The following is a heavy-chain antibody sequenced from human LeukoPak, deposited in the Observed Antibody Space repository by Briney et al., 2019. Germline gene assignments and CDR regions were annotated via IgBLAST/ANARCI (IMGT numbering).Heavy chain of an antibody. D-gene: IGHD3-10*01. CDR1: GFTFSSYW. V-gene: IGHV3-7*01. Sequence: GGSLRLSCAASGFTFSSYWMSWVRQAPGKGLEWVANIKQDGSEKYYVDSVKGRFTISRDNAKNSLYLQMNSLRAEDTAVYYCARFYYGSGSYLYYYYYMDVWGKGTTVTISS. J-gene: IGHJ6*03. CDR3: ARFYYGSGSYLYYYYYMDV. CDR2: IKQDGSEK.